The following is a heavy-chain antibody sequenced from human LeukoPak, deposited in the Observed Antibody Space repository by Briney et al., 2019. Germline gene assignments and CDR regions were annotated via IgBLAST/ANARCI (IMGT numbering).Heavy chain of an antibody. D-gene: IGHD4-11*01. J-gene: IGHJ4*02. Sequence: SETLSLTCTVSGGPISSHYWSWIRQPPGKGLEWIGYIYYSGSTNYNPSLKSRVTISVDTSKNQFSLKLSSVTAADTAVYYCARDSGLPDYWGQGTLVTVSS. CDR1: GGPISSHY. CDR3: ARDSGLPDY. CDR2: IYYSGST. V-gene: IGHV4-59*11.